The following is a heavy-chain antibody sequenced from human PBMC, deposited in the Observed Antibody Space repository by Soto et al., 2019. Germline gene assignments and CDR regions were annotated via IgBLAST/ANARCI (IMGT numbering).Heavy chain of an antibody. Sequence: EVQLVESGGGLVKPGGSLKLSCAASGFTFSTYNMNWVRQAPGEGLEWVSSISSSSTYIYYAESVKGRLTISRDNAKNSLYLGMNRLGAGETAVYYCARGWLRSPWWHWGQGPLVTGSS. J-gene: IGHJ4*02. D-gene: IGHD2-15*01. V-gene: IGHV3-21*01. CDR1: GFTFSTYN. CDR2: ISSSSTYI. CDR3: ARGWLRSPWWH.